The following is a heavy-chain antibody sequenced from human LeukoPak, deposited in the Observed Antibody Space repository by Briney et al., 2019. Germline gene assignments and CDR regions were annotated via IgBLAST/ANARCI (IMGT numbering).Heavy chain of an antibody. Sequence: SGTLSLTCAVSAGSISSSNWWSWVRQPPGKGLEWIGYIYYSGSTYYNPSLKSRVTISVDTSKNQFSLKLSSVTAADTAVYYCARSQLGQYYFDYWGQGTLVTVSS. CDR2: IYYSGST. CDR3: ARSQLGQYYFDY. CDR1: AGSISSSNW. D-gene: IGHD1-1*01. J-gene: IGHJ4*02. V-gene: IGHV4-4*02.